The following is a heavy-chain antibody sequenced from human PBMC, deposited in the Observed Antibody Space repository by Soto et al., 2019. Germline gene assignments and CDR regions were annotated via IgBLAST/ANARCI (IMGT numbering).Heavy chain of an antibody. Sequence: SVKVSCKASGYTFTSYAMHWVRQAPGQGLEWMGRIIPLLDIANYAQKFQGRVTITADKSTGTAYMELNSLRSEDTAVYYCARDSPIGSTFSGYDAIDYWGQGTLVTVSS. D-gene: IGHD5-12*01. CDR3: ARDSPIGSTFSGYDAIDY. CDR1: GYTFTSYA. J-gene: IGHJ4*02. CDR2: IIPLLDIA. V-gene: IGHV1-69*04.